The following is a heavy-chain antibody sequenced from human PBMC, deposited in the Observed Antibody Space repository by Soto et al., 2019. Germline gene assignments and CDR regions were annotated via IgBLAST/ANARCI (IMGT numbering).Heavy chain of an antibody. D-gene: IGHD5-18*01. CDR1: GGTFSSYA. CDR3: ARGIQLWLDWFDP. Sequence: SVKVSCKASGGTFSSYAISWVRQAPGQGLEWMGGIIPIFGTANYAQKFQGRVTITADEYTRTAYMELSSLRSEDTAVYYCARGIQLWLDWFDPGGQGTLVKVSS. CDR2: IIPIFGTA. V-gene: IGHV1-69*13. J-gene: IGHJ5*02.